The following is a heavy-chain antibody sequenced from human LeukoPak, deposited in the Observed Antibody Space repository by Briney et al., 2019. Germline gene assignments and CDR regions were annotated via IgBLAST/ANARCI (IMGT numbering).Heavy chain of an antibody. Sequence: GGSLRLSCAASGFTFSDYYMSWIRQAPGKGLEWVSYISSSGSTIYYADSVKGRFTISRDNSKNTLYLQMNSLRAEDTAVYYCAKDRIGLRYFAPGWFDPWGQGTLVTVSS. D-gene: IGHD3-9*01. CDR2: ISSSGSTI. J-gene: IGHJ5*02. V-gene: IGHV3-11*01. CDR1: GFTFSDYY. CDR3: AKDRIGLRYFAPGWFDP.